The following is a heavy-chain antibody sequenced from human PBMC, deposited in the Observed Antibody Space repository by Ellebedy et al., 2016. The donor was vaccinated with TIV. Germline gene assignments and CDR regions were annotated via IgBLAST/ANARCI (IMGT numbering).Heavy chain of an antibody. D-gene: IGHD3-22*01. CDR2: INPTSGNS. CDR3: ARGDNYYYESSVYYYNY. V-gene: IGHV1-46*01. J-gene: IGHJ4*02. CDR1: GYTFTSYF. Sequence: ASVKVSCKASGYTFTSYFLYWVRQAPGQGLEWMGIINPTSGNSNYAQKFQGRVTVTRDTSTSTVYMELSSLRSEDTAVYYCARGDNYYYESSVYYYNYWGQGTLVTVSS.